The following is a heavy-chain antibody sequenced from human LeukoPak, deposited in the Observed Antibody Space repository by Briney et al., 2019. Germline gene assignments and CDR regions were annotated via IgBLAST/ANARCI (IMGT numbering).Heavy chain of an antibody. V-gene: IGHV1-2*02. J-gene: IGHJ3*02. CDR1: GYTFTGYY. CDR3: ARAGDLRRPRGPQPGHDAFDI. Sequence: ASVKVSCKASGYTFTGYYMSWVRQAPGQGLEWMGWINPNSGGTNFAQKLQGRATMTRDTSISTAYMEVSRLTSDDTAVYYCARAGDLRRPRGPQPGHDAFDIWGQGTTVTVSS. CDR2: INPNSGGT. D-gene: IGHD1-14*01.